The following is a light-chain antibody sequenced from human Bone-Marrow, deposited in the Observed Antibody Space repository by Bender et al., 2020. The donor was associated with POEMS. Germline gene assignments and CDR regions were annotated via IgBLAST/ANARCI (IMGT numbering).Light chain of an antibody. Sequence: QSALTQPRSVSGSPGQSVTISCTGTSSDIGRYDRVSWYQQPPGTAPKLIIYGVRNRPSGVPDRFSGSKSDNTASLTISGLQAEDEADYYCCSYGGSTTLIFGGGTKVTVL. V-gene: IGLV2-11*01. CDR1: SSDIGRYDR. J-gene: IGLJ2*01. CDR2: GVR. CDR3: CSYGGSTTLI.